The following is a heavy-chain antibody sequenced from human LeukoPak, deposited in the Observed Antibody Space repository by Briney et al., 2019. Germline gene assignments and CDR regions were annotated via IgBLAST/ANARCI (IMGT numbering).Heavy chain of an antibody. CDR1: GFTLSDSA. J-gene: IGHJ5*02. Sequence: GGSLRLSCAASGFTLSDSAIHWVRQASGKGLGWVGLIDRPAKSYATAYGASVGGRFTISRDDSKNTAYLQMDSLKTEDTALYYCTRDRGTYNWLDPWGQGTLVTVSS. CDR2: IDRPAKSYAT. CDR3: TRDRGTYNWLDP. V-gene: IGHV3-73*01. D-gene: IGHD1-26*01.